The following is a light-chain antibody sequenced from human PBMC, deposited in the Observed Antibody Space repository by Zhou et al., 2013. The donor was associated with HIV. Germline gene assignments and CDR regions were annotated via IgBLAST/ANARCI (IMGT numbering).Light chain of an antibody. Sequence: DIQMTQSPSTLSASIGDRVNITCRASQSVGSWLAWFQHKPGKAPRLLIQKASTLESGVPSRFSGSGSGTEFTLSISGLHPEDIATYYCLQDSNYPRTFGQGTRVEIK. CDR1: QSVGSW. J-gene: IGKJ1*01. CDR2: KAS. CDR3: LQDSNYPRT. V-gene: IGKV1-5*03.